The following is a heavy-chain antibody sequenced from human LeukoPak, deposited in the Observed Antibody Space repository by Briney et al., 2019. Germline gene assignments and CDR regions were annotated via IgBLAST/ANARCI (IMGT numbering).Heavy chain of an antibody. CDR2: INPSGGST. CDR3: ARGNSGSYYYYYYYMDV. J-gene: IGHJ6*03. D-gene: IGHD1-26*01. V-gene: IGHV1-46*01. Sequence: ASVKVSCKASGYTFTRFYMHWVRQAPGQGLEWMGIINPSGGSTSYAQKFQGRVTMTRDMSTGTVYMELSSLRSEDTAVYYCARGNSGSYYYYYYYMDVWGKGTTVTISS. CDR1: GYTFTRFY.